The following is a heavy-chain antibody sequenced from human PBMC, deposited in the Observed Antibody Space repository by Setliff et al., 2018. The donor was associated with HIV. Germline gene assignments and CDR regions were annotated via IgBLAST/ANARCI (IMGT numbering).Heavy chain of an antibody. CDR1: GFTLSDYY. Sequence: GGSLRLSCAASGFTLSDYYMDWIRQAPGKGLEWVGRTRNKANGYITEYGASVQGRFTISRDNSKDSLSLQMNNLKAEDTAVYYCVRAAAGLDIWSQGIRVTVSS. J-gene: IGHJ4*02. CDR3: VRAAAGLDI. CDR2: TRNKANGYIT. V-gene: IGHV3-72*01.